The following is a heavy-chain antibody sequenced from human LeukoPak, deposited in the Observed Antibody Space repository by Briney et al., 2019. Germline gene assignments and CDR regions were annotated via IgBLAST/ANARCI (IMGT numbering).Heavy chain of an antibody. J-gene: IGHJ4*02. Sequence: GGSLRLSCAASGFTFSSYWMSWVRQAPGKGLEWVANIKQDGSEKYYVDSVKGRFTISRDNAKNSLYLQMNSLRAEDTAVYYCAKHRGRDGGYPFDYWGQGTLVTVSS. CDR2: IKQDGSEK. D-gene: IGHD5-12*01. V-gene: IGHV3-7*01. CDR3: AKHRGRDGGYPFDY. CDR1: GFTFSSYW.